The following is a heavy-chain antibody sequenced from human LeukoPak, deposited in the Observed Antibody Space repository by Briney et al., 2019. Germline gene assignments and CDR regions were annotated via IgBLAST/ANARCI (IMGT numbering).Heavy chain of an antibody. J-gene: IGHJ4*02. CDR1: GGSISSYY. V-gene: IGHV4-59*12. CDR2: IYYSGST. Sequence: SETLSLTCTVSGGSISSYYWSWIRQPPGKGLEWNGYIYYSGSTNYNPSLKSRVTISVDTSKNQFSLKLGSVTAADTAVYYCARGRGYSYGPPGYWGQGTLVTVSS. CDR3: ARGRGYSYGPPGY. D-gene: IGHD5-18*01.